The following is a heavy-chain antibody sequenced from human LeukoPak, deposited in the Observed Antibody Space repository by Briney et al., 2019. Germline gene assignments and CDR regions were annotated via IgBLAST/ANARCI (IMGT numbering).Heavy chain of an antibody. Sequence: SVKVSCKASGGTFSSYAISWVRQAPGQGLEWMGRIIPILGIANNAQKFQGRVTITADKSTSTAYMELSSLRSEDTAVYYCAGSSGGTQLDYWGQGTLVTVSS. CDR1: GGTFSSYA. CDR3: AGSSGGTQLDY. CDR2: IIPILGIA. J-gene: IGHJ4*02. D-gene: IGHD2-15*01. V-gene: IGHV1-69*04.